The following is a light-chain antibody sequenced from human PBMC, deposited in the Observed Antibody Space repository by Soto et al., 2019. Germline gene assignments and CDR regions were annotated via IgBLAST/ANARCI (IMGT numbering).Light chain of an antibody. CDR3: SSYGSSSTVL. J-gene: IGLJ2*01. V-gene: IGLV2-14*01. Sequence: QSALTQPASVSGSPGQSITISCTGSSSDVGGYNYVSWYQQHPGKAPKLVIYDVSNRPSGVSNRFSGSKSGNTASLPISGLQAEDEADYYCSSYGSSSTVLFGGGTTLTVL. CDR2: DVS. CDR1: SSDVGGYNY.